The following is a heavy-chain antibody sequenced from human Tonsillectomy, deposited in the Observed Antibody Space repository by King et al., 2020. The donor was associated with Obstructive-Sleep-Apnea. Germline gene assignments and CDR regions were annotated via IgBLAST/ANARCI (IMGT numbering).Heavy chain of an antibody. J-gene: IGHJ6*02. V-gene: IGHV3-23*04. CDR3: AVAVNHYYYYGMDV. CDR2: ISGSGCTT. Sequence: VQLVESGGGLVQPGGSLRLSCAASGVTFSNNAMSWVRPAPGEGLEWVSGISGSGCTTDYADSVTGRFTISREHSRDTLYLQMDSLRAEDTAVYYCAVAVNHYYYYGMDVWGQGTTVTVSS. CDR1: GVTFSNNA. D-gene: IGHD2-15*01.